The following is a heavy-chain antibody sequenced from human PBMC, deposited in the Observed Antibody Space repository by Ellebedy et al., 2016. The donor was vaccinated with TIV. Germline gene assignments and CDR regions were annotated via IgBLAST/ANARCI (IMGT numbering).Heavy chain of an antibody. CDR1: GGTLSTYA. CDR2: IIPILGIT. V-gene: IGHV1-69*10. Sequence: SVKVSCKASGGTLSTYAISWVRQAPGQGLEWMGGIIPILGITNYAQKFLGRVTITADISTSTAYMELSSLRSEDTAMYYCARGDSSNWYHTTLDYWGQGSLVTVSS. D-gene: IGHD6-13*01. J-gene: IGHJ4*02. CDR3: ARGDSSNWYHTTLDY.